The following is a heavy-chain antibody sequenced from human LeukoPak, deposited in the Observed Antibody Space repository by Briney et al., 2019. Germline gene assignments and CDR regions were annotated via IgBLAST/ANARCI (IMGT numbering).Heavy chain of an antibody. D-gene: IGHD3-22*01. CDR1: GFTFSEYY. J-gene: IGHJ3*02. Sequence: GGSLGLSCAASGFTFSEYYMSWIRQAPGKGLEWVSYISSSNNFRNYADSVKGRFTISRDNAKNSLYLQMNSLRAEDTAVYYCARPRYYDSSGYYFDIWGQGTMVTVSS. CDR2: ISSSNNFR. V-gene: IGHV3-11*03. CDR3: ARPRYYDSSGYYFDI.